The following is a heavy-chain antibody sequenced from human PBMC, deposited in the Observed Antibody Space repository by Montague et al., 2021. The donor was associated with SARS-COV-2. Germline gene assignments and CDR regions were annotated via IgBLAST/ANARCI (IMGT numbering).Heavy chain of an antibody. J-gene: IGHJ5*02. D-gene: IGHD2-2*01. Sequence: SLRLSCAASGFTFSSYWMTWVRQAPGKGLEWVANIKQDGSAKYYVDSVKGRFTISRDNAKNSLYLQMNSLRAEDTAVYYCARNPGYCSSSDCKWYAFDTWGQGTLVTVSS. V-gene: IGHV3-7*03. CDR2: IKQDGSAK. CDR1: GFTFSSYW. CDR3: ARNPGYCSSSDCKWYAFDT.